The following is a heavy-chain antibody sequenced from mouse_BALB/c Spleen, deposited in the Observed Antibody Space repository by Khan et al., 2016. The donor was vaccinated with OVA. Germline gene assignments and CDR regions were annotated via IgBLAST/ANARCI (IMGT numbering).Heavy chain of an antibody. CDR3: SRTARIKY. D-gene: IGHD1-2*01. J-gene: IGHJ2*01. V-gene: IGHV3-2*02. CDR1: GYSITSGYV. CDR2: ISYSGST. Sequence: EVQLQESGPGLVKPSQSLSLTCTVTGYSITSGYVWNWIRQFPGNKLEWMGYISYSGSTNYNPSLKSRISITRDTSKNQFFLHLNSVTTEDTATYDWSRTARIKYWGQGTTLTVSS.